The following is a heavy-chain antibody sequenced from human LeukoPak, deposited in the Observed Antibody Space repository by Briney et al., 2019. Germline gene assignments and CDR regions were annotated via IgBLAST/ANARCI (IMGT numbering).Heavy chain of an antibody. V-gene: IGHV3-7*01. D-gene: IGHD3-16*01. CDR1: GFTFSSYG. CDR3: ARVSVCVWGKIDY. Sequence: GGSLRLSCAASGFTFSSYGMSWVRQAPGKGLEWVANIKQDGSEKHYVDSVKGRFTISRDNSKNTLYLQMGSLRAEDMAVYYCARVSVCVWGKIDYWGQGTLVTVSS. CDR2: IKQDGSEK. J-gene: IGHJ4*02.